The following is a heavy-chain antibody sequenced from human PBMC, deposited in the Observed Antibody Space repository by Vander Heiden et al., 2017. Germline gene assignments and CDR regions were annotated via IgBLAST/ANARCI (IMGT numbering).Heavy chain of an antibody. CDR1: GFTFSNAW. V-gene: IGHV3-15*07. D-gene: IGHD4-17*01. Sequence: EVQLVASGGGLVKPGGSLRLSCAASGFTFSNAWINWVRQAPGKGLEGVGRIKSKTDGGTTDYAAPVKGRFTISRDDSKNTLYLQMKSLKTEDTAVYYCTTPFEAYGGYGMDVWGQGTTVTVSS. CDR2: IKSKTDGGTT. CDR3: TTPFEAYGGYGMDV. J-gene: IGHJ6*02.